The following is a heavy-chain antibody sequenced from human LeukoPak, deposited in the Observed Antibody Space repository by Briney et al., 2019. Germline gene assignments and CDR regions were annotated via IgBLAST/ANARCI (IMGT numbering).Heavy chain of an antibody. CDR2: ISVRSNYI. V-gene: IGHV3-21*01. D-gene: IGHD3-22*01. J-gene: IGHJ4*02. CDR3: VRLRRNSDTSGSYYYYDF. CDR1: GYTFRSYS. Sequence: GGSLRLSCVASGYTFRSYSINWVRHAPGKGLEWVSSISVRSNYIYYADSVRGRFSISRDDARDSLYLQMNSLRAEDTAVYFCVRLRRNSDTSGSYYYYDFWGQGTLVTVSS.